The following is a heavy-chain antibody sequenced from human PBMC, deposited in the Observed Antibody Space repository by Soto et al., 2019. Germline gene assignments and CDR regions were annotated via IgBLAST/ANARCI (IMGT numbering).Heavy chain of an antibody. J-gene: IGHJ3*01. CDR1: GFTFSDYY. D-gene: IGHD2-15*01. CDR2: ISSSGDTI. Sequence: QVQLVESGGGLVKPGGSLRLSCAASGFTFSDYYMSWIRQAPGKGLEWVSYISSSGDTIFYAGSVKGRFTISRDNAKNSLYLQLNSLRAEDTAVYYCARDRYCSGGSCQGSLFAFDVWGQGTMVTVSS. CDR3: ARDRYCSGGSCQGSLFAFDV. V-gene: IGHV3-11*01.